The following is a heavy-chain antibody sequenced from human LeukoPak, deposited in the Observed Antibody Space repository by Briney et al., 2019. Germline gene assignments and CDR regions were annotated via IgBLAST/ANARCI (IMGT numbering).Heavy chain of an antibody. CDR2: IKNDGSKK. Sequence: GGSLRLSCAASGFTFSNYWMSWVRQAPGKGLEWVANIKNDGSKKYYVDSVKGRFTISRDNAKNSLFLQMNSLRVEDTAVYYGASLNNDDYWGQGTLVTVPS. CDR1: GFTFSNYW. V-gene: IGHV3-7*01. J-gene: IGHJ4*02. D-gene: IGHD1-1*01. CDR3: ASLNNDDY.